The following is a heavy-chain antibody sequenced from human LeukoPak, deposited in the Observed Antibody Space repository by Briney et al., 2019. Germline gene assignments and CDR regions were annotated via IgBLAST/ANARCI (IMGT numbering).Heavy chain of an antibody. CDR3: ATKRGLIAAAEAGLED. CDR1: GFTFSNYW. CDR2: INPDGSTT. V-gene: IGHV3-74*01. Sequence: GGSLRLSCAASGFTFSNYWMHWVRQAPGKGLVWVSRINPDGSTTNYADSVMGRFTISRDNAKNTLYLQMNSLRAEDTAVYYCATKRGLIAAAEAGLEDWGQGTLVTVSS. D-gene: IGHD6-13*01. J-gene: IGHJ4*02.